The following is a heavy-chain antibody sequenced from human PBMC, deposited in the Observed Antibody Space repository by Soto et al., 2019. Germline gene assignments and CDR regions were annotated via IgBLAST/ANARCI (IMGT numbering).Heavy chain of an antibody. CDR1: GFTFSSYA. CDR3: AKGNYGSYYGRDAFDI. V-gene: IGHV3-23*01. CDR2: ISGSGGST. J-gene: IGHJ3*02. Sequence: GGSLRLSCAASGFTFSSYAMSWVRQAPGKGLEWVSAISGSGGSTYYADSVKGRFTISRDNSKNTLYLQMNSLRAEDTAVYYCAKGNYGSYYGRDAFDIWGQGTMVTVSS. D-gene: IGHD3-10*01.